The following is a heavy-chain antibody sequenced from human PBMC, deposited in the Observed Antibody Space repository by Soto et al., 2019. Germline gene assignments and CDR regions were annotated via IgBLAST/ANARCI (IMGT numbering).Heavy chain of an antibody. CDR1: GYTFTSYG. CDR3: ARDKGAYCGGDCYSTWFDP. J-gene: IGHJ5*02. CDR2: ISAYNGNT. V-gene: IGHV1-18*01. Sequence: QVQLVQSGTEVKKPGASVKVSCKASGYTFTSYGISWVRQAPGQGLEWMGWISAYNGNTNYAQKLQGRVTMTTDTSTSTAYMELRSLRSDDTAVYYCARDKGAYCGGDCYSTWFDPWGQGTLVTVSS. D-gene: IGHD2-21*02.